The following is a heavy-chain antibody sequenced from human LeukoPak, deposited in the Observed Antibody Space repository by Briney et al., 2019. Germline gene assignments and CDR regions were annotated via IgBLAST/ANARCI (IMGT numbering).Heavy chain of an antibody. CDR2: MNPNSGNT. D-gene: IGHD6-13*01. CDR1: GYTFTSYD. CDR3: ARGLQQLVLGCDY. Sequence: ASVKVSCKASGYTFTSYDINWVRQAPGQGLEWMGWMNPNSGNTGYAQKFQGRVTITRNTSISTVYMELSSLRSEDTAVYYCARGLQQLVLGCDYWGQGTLVTVSS. V-gene: IGHV1-8*03. J-gene: IGHJ4*02.